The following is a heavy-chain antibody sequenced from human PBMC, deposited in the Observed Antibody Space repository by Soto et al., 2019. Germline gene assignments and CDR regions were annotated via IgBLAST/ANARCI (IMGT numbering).Heavy chain of an antibody. D-gene: IGHD4-17*01. V-gene: IGHV3-15*01. CDR1: GFTFSNAW. CDR2: IKSKTDGGTT. J-gene: IGHJ5*02. CDR3: TTDTTVTTADKRFDP. Sequence: LRLSCAASGFTFSNAWMSWVRQAPGKGLEWVGRIKSKTDGGTTDYAAPVKGRFTISRDDSKNTLYLQMNSLKTEDTAVYYCTTDTTVTTADKRFDPWGQGTLVTVS.